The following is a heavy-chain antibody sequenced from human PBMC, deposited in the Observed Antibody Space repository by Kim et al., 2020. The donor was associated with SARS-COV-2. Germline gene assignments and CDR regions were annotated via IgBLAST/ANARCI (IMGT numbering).Heavy chain of an antibody. D-gene: IGHD3-22*01. CDR3: ARSGWGIVVVTTYNWFDP. Sequence: GGSLRLSCAASGFTFSSYSMNWVRQAPGKGLEWVSSISSSSSYIYYADSVKGRFTISRDNAKNSLYLQMNSLRAEDTAVYYCARSGWGIVVVTTYNWFDPWGQGTLVTVSS. V-gene: IGHV3-21*01. J-gene: IGHJ5*02. CDR1: GFTFSSYS. CDR2: ISSSSSYI.